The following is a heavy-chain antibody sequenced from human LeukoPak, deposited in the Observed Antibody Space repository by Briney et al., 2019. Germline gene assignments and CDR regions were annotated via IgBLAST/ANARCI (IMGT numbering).Heavy chain of an antibody. J-gene: IGHJ4*02. CDR3: ATTSRGSYGYPNTFDY. Sequence: SETLSLTCAVYGGSFSGYYWSWIRQPPGKGLEWIGEINHSGSTNYNPSLKSRVTISVDTSKNQFSLKLSSVTAADTAVYYCATTSRGSYGYPNTFDYWGQGTLVTVSS. V-gene: IGHV4-34*01. CDR2: INHSGST. CDR1: GGSFSGYY. D-gene: IGHD5-18*01.